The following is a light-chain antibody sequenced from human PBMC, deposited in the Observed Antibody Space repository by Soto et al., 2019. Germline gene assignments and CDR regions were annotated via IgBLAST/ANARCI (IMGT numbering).Light chain of an antibody. J-gene: IGKJ5*01. V-gene: IGKV1-5*01. Sequence: IRRTQSPSTLSASVGDRVTITCRASQSISSWLAWYQQKPGKAPKLLIYDASSLESGVPSRFSGSGSGTEFTLTISSLQSEDFAVYYCQQYNNWPPITFGQGTRLEIK. CDR3: QQYNNWPPIT. CDR1: QSISSW. CDR2: DAS.